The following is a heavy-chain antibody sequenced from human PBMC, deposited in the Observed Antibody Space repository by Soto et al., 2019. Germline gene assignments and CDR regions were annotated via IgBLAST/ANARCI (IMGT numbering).Heavy chain of an antibody. J-gene: IGHJ4*02. D-gene: IGHD3-16*01. CDR3: ARGDLWGYGPFDD. CDR2: ISFSSSDI. V-gene: IGHV3-21*01. Sequence: EVQLVESGGGLVKPGGSLRLSCGASGCTLSSYSMNGVRQAPGKWLEWVSFISFSSSDIYYADSVKGRFTISRDNAKNSLYLQMNSLRAEDTAVYYCARGDLWGYGPFDDWGQGTLVTVSS. CDR1: GCTLSSYS.